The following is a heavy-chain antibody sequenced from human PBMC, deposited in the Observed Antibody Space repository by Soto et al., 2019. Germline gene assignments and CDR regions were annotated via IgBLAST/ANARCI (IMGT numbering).Heavy chain of an antibody. J-gene: IGHJ6*02. Sequence: GGSLRLSCAASGFTFSSYGMHWVRQAPGKGLEWAAVISYDGSNKYYADSVKGRFTISRNNSKNTLYLQMNSLRAEDTAVYYCAKDTSSIAAAGPDYYYYGMDVWGQGTTVTVSS. V-gene: IGHV3-30*18. CDR3: AKDTSSIAAAGPDYYYYGMDV. CDR2: ISYDGSNK. D-gene: IGHD6-13*01. CDR1: GFTFSSYG.